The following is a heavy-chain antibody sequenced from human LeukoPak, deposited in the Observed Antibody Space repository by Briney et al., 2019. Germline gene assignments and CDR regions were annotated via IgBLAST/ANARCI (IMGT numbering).Heavy chain of an antibody. CDR1: GFTFSSYW. CDR3: AKDASLRSGYNWRYFDY. D-gene: IGHD5-24*01. CDR2: IKQDGSEK. J-gene: IGHJ4*02. Sequence: PGGSLRLSCAASGFTFSSYWMSWVRQAPGKGLEWVANIKQDGSEKYYVDSVKGRFTISRDNAKNSLYLQMNSLRAEDTALYYCAKDASLRSGYNWRYFDYWGQGTLVTVSS. V-gene: IGHV3-7*03.